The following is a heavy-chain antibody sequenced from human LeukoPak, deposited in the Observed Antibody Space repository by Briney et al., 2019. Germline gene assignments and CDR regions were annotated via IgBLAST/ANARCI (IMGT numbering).Heavy chain of an antibody. CDR2: IKADGSEK. CDR1: GLTFSIDW. CDR3: ARGLRWPDF. J-gene: IGHJ4*02. D-gene: IGHD4-23*01. Sequence: GGSLTLSCATSGLTFSIDWMNWVRQAPGKGLEWVANIKADGSEKYYVDSVKGRFTISRDNAKNSLFLQMNSLRADDTAVYYCARGLRWPDFWGQGTLVTVSS. V-gene: IGHV3-7*03.